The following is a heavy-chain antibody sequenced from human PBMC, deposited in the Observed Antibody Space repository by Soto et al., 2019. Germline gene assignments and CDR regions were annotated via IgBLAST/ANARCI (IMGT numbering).Heavy chain of an antibody. CDR2: ISYDGSNK. CDR3: ARDKASSIMITFGGVIVMGSFDY. D-gene: IGHD3-16*02. V-gene: IGHV3-30-3*01. Sequence: GGSLRLSCAASGFTFSSYAMHWVRQAPGKGLEWVAVISYDGSNKYYADSVKGRFTISRDNSKNTLYLQMNSLRAEDTAVYYCARDKASSIMITFGGVIVMGSFDYWGQGTLVTVS. CDR1: GFTFSSYA. J-gene: IGHJ4*02.